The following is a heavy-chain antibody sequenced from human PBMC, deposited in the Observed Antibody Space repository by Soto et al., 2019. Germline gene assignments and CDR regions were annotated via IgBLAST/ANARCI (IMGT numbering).Heavy chain of an antibody. J-gene: IGHJ6*03. CDR2: IYYSGST. D-gene: IGHD2-15*01. Sequence: QVQLQESGPGLVKPTETLSLTCTVSGGSISSYYWSWIRQPPGKGLEWIGYIYYSGSTNYNPSLKSRVTISVDTSKKQFSLKLSSVTAADTAVYYCARAYRRYCSGGSCYSYYYSHMAGWGKGTKVTVSS. V-gene: IGHV4-59*01. CDR3: ARAYRRYCSGGSCYSYYYSHMAG. CDR1: GGSISSYY.